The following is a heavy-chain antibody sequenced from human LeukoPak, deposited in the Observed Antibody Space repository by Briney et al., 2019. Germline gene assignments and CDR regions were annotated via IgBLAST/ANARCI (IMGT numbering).Heavy chain of an antibody. V-gene: IGHV3-48*01. Sequence: PGGSLRLSCAASGFIFSAYTINWVRQAPGKGLEWVSYISGSSSTIYYADSVKGRFTISRDNAKNSLYLQMSSLRAEDTAVYFCARGGITIFRAKFSHMDVWGKGTTVTVSS. CDR1: GFIFSAYT. CDR3: ARGGITIFRAKFSHMDV. J-gene: IGHJ6*03. D-gene: IGHD3-3*01. CDR2: ISGSSSTI.